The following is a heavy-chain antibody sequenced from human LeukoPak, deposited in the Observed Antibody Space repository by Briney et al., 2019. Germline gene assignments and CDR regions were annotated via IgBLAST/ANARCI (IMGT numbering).Heavy chain of an antibody. D-gene: IGHD6-19*01. V-gene: IGHV3-7*01. CDR1: GFTFGSNW. CDR3: ARDPSTASAWFYFDL. J-gene: IGHJ4*02. Sequence: PGGSLRLSCAASGFTFGSNWMSWVRQAPGKGLEWVAHINQDGSVRYYVDSVKGRFTISRDNTKNSLYLQMNNPRVDDTAIYYCARDPSTASAWFYFDLWGQGTLVTVSS. CDR2: INQDGSVR.